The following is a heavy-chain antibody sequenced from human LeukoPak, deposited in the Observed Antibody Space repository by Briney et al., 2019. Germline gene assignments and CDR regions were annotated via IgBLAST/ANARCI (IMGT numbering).Heavy chain of an antibody. CDR1: GGSFSGYY. J-gene: IGHJ4*02. CDR2: INHSGST. CDR3: ARGKFTWSLVRGHSDY. Sequence: SETLSLTCAVYGGSFSGYYWSWIRQPPGKGLEWIGEINHSGSTNYNPSLKSRVTISVDTSKNQFSLKLSSVTAADMAVYYCARGKFTWSLVRGHSDYWGQGTLVTVSS. V-gene: IGHV4-34*01. D-gene: IGHD3-10*01.